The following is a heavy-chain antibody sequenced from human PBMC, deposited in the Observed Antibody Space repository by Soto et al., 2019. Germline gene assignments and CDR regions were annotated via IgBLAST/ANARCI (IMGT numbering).Heavy chain of an antibody. J-gene: IGHJ3*02. D-gene: IGHD3-10*01. Sequence: VQLVESGGGLVQPGGSLRLSCAASGFTFSRDAMHWVRQAPGKGLEWVAFIWNDGSNEYYADSVKGRAIISRDNSENTVYLQMNSLRGEDTAVYFCVRDAADSGYAFDIWGQGTMVTVSS. CDR1: GFTFSRDA. CDR2: IWNDGSNE. CDR3: VRDAADSGYAFDI. V-gene: IGHV3-33*01.